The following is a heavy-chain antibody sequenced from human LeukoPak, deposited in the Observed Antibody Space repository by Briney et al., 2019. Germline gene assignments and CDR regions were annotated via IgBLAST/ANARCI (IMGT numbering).Heavy chain of an antibody. CDR2: IKQDGSAK. CDR3: ARDGDFWSAQGAFDI. D-gene: IGHD3-3*01. V-gene: IGHV3-7*01. J-gene: IGHJ3*02. CDR1: GFIFKKYW. Sequence: GGSLRLSCAASGFIFKKYWMSWVRLAPGKGLEWVANIKQDGSAKFYVESVKGRFTISRDNAKNSLYLQMNSLRAEDTAVYYCARDGDFWSAQGAFDIWGQGTMVTVSS.